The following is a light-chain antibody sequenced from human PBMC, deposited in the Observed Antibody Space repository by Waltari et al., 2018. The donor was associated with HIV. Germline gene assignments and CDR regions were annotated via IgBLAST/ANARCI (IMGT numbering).Light chain of an antibody. Sequence: QSALPQPASVSGSPGLSTPISCAAAAAVSGPEISVPWYQQHPGRPPQLIIYMRSRRPSGVSDRFSGSSSGMSATLTISGLQSDDEAHYYCPSYATITSCFVFGTGTRVTVL. CDR1: AAVSGPEIS. J-gene: IGLJ1*01. CDR3: PSYATITSCFV. V-gene: IGLV2-23*01. CDR2: MRS.